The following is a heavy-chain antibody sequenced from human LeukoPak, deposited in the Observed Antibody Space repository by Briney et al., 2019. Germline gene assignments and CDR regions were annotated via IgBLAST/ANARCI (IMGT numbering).Heavy chain of an antibody. J-gene: IGHJ4*02. Sequence: GGSLRPSCAASGFTFSSYAMSWVRQAPGKGLKWVSAISGSGGSTYYADSVKGRFTISRDNSKNTLYLQMNSLRAEDTAVYYCARGSHLNYYDSSGYYYEGDYWGQGTLVTVSS. D-gene: IGHD3-22*01. CDR2: ISGSGGST. CDR3: ARGSHLNYYDSSGYYYEGDY. CDR1: GFTFSSYA. V-gene: IGHV3-23*01.